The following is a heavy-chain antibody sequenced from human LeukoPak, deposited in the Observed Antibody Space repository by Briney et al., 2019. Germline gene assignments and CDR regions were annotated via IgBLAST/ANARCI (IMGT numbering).Heavy chain of an antibody. CDR2: INSDGRRT. J-gene: IGHJ3*02. D-gene: IGHD6-6*01. CDR3: ASLFLCYGCSSSSASVNI. CDR1: GFTFSSYW. Sequence: PGGSLRLSCAVSGFTFSSYWMHWVRQAPGKGLVWASRINSDGRRTTYAESVKGRFTISRDNAKNTLYLQMNSLRAEDTAVYYCASLFLCYGCSSSSASVNIWGQGTMVTVSS. V-gene: IGHV3-74*01.